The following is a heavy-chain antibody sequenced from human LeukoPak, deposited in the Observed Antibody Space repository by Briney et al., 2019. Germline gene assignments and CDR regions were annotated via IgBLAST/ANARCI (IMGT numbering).Heavy chain of an antibody. CDR2: ISYDGSNK. CDR1: GFTFSSYG. V-gene: IGHV3-30*18. D-gene: IGHD1-1*01. CDR3: AKGRASGGMDV. Sequence: GGSLRLSCAASGFTFSSYGMRWVRQAPGKGLEWVAVISYDGSNKYYADSVKGRFTISRDNSKNTLYLQMNSLRAEDTAVYYCAKGRASGGMDVRGQGTTVTVSS. J-gene: IGHJ6*02.